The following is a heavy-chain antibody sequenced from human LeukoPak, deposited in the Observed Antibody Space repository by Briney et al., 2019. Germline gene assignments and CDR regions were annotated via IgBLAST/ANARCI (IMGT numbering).Heavy chain of an antibody. D-gene: IGHD3-10*01. V-gene: IGHV3-23*01. CDR1: GFTFSSYA. CDR2: ISGSGGST. CDR3: AKWGAYYYGSGSYSELDY. J-gene: IGHJ4*02. Sequence: GGSLRLSCAASGFTFSSYAMSWVRQAPGKGLEWVSAISGSGGSTYYADSVKGRFTISRDNSKNTLYLQMNSLRAEDTTVYYCAKWGAYYYGSGSYSELDYWGQGTLVTVSS.